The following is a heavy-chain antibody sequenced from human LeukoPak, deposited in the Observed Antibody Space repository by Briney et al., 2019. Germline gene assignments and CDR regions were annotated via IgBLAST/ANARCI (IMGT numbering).Heavy chain of an antibody. J-gene: IGHJ4*02. CDR2: IYHSGST. V-gene: IGHV4-38-2*02. CDR3: AREGRTRVPLY. Sequence: SETLSLTCTVSGYSISSGYYWGWIRQPPGKGLEWIGSIYHSGSTYYDPSLKSRVTISVDTSKNQFSLKLSSVTAADTAVYYCAREGRTRVPLYWGQGTLVTVSS. CDR1: GYSISSGYY. D-gene: IGHD5/OR15-5a*01.